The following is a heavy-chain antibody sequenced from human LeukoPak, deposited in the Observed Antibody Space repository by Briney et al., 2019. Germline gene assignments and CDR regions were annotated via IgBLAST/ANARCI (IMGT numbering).Heavy chain of an antibody. D-gene: IGHD2-15*01. CDR3: ARDSTYCSGGSCFGY. CDR2: ISAYNGNT. J-gene: IGHJ4*02. Sequence: EASVKASCKASGYTFTSYGISWVRQAPGQGLEWMGWISAYNGNTNYAQKLQGRVTITADKSTSTAYMELSSLRSEDTAVYYCARDSTYCSGGSCFGYWGQGTLVTVSS. V-gene: IGHV1-18*01. CDR1: GYTFTSYG.